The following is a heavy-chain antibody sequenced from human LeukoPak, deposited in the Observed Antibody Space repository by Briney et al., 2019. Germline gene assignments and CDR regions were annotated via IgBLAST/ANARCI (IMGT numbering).Heavy chain of an antibody. D-gene: IGHD4-11*01. CDR2: IWSDGTEK. CDR3: AKDAQRGFDYSNSLEY. CDR1: GFTYSHYG. V-gene: IGHV3-33*06. Sequence: PGGSLRLSCAASGFTYSHYGMHWVRQAPGKGLEWVAVIWSDGTEKYYGDAVKGRFTISRDNSMNTLYLQMNSLRGEDTAVYYCAKDAQRGFDYSNSLEYWGQGTLVTVSS. J-gene: IGHJ4*02.